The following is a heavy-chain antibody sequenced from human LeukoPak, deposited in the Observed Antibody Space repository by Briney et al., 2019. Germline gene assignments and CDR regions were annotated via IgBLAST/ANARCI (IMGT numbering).Heavy chain of an antibody. Sequence: SETLSLTCTVSGGSISNYYWSWIRQPPGKGLEWIGYIYYSGSTKYNPSLKSRVTISVDTSKNQFSLRLSFVTAADTAVYYCASGELGYYMDVWGKGTTVTVSS. J-gene: IGHJ6*03. V-gene: IGHV4-59*01. CDR1: GGSISNYY. CDR3: ASGELGYYMDV. CDR2: IYYSGST. D-gene: IGHD3-10*01.